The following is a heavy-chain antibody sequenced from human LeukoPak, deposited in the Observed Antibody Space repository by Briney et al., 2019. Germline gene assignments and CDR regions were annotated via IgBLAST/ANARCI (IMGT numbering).Heavy chain of an antibody. V-gene: IGHV7-4-1*02. J-gene: IGHJ6*02. CDR1: GYTFTSYA. CDR3: ASSWAYDSSVWYYYGMDV. D-gene: IGHD3-22*01. CDR2: INTNTGNP. Sequence: ASVKVSCTASGYTFTSYAMNWVRQAPGQGLEWMGWINTNTGNPTYAQGFTGRFVFSLDTSVSTAYLQISSLKAEDTAVYYCASSWAYDSSVWYYYGMDVWGQGTTVTVSS.